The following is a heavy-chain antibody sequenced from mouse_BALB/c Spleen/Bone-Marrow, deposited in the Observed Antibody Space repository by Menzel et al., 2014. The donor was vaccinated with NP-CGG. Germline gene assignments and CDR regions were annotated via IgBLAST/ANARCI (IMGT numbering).Heavy chain of an antibody. CDR3: ARSGKVRNAMDY. V-gene: IGHV1S137*01. CDR2: ISGYYGDA. D-gene: IGHD2-14*01. CDR1: GYTFTDHA. J-gene: IGHJ4*01. Sequence: QVQLQQSGAKLVRPGVSVKISCKGSGYTFTDHAIHWVKRSHAKSLEWIGVISGYYGDAIYNQKFKGKATMTVDKSSSTAYMELARLTSEDSAIYYCARSGKVRNAMDYRRQGTSVTVTS.